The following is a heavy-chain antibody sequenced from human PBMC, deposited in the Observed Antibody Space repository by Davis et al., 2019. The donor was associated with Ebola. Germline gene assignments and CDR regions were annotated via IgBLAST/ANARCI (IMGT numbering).Heavy chain of an antibody. CDR3: ATHSSGWFSDAFDI. CDR2: INSDGSST. V-gene: IGHV3-74*01. D-gene: IGHD6-19*01. Sequence: HTGGSLRLSCAASGFTFSSYWMHWVRHAPGKGLVWVSRINSDGSSTSYADSVKGRFTISRDNAKNTLYLQMNSLRAEDTAVYYCATHSSGWFSDAFDIWGQGTMVTVSS. CDR1: GFTFSSYW. J-gene: IGHJ3*02.